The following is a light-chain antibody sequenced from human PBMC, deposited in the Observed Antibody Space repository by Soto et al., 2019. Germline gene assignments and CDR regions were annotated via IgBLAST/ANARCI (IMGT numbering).Light chain of an antibody. CDR3: MKGLQWPPNT. Sequence: DVVMTQSPLSLPVTLGQPASISCRSSQSLVYSDGNTYLNWFQQRPGQSPRRLIYKGSYRDSGVPDRFSGSRSGTHSTLKISRVETEHVWVYYAMKGLQWPPNTFGNETKVQIK. CDR2: KGS. CDR1: QSLVYSDGNTY. J-gene: IGKJ1*01. V-gene: IGKV2-30*01.